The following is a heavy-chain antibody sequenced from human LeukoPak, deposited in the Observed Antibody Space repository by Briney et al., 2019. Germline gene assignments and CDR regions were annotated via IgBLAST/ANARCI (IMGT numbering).Heavy chain of an antibody. CDR1: GGSISSYY. CDR2: IYYSGST. J-gene: IGHJ6*03. V-gene: IGHV4-59*01. Sequence: PSETLSLTCTVSGGSISSYYWSWIRQPPGKGLEWIGYIYYSGSTYYNPSLKSRVTISVDTSKNQFSLKLSSVTAADTAVYYCARAAAGRYYMDVWGKGTTVTVSS. D-gene: IGHD6-13*01. CDR3: ARAAAGRYYMDV.